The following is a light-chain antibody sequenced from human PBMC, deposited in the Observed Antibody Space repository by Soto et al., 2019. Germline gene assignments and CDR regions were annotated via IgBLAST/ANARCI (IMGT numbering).Light chain of an antibody. Sequence: EIVWTQVPGTLSLYTGERPTLSCSASQRVSSNYLAWYQQTPGQAPRLLIYGASSRVTSVPDRLSGSGSGTDFTLTISRLEPEDFAVYYCQQYGRSPPNFSQGTRLAIK. J-gene: IGKJ5*01. CDR1: QRVSSNY. V-gene: IGKV3-20*01. CDR3: QQYGRSPPN. CDR2: GAS.